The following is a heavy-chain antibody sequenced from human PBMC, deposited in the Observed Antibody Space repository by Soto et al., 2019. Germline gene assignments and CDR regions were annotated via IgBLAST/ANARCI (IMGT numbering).Heavy chain of an antibody. CDR1: GFTFSSYG. V-gene: IGHV3-30*18. CDR3: AKEAQQWLVRQYYFDY. D-gene: IGHD6-19*01. Sequence: GGSLRLSCAASGFTFSSYGMHWVRQAPGKGLEWVAVISYDGSNKYYADSVKGRFTISRDNSKNTLYLQMNSLRAEDTAVYYCAKEAQQWLVRQYYFDYWGQGTLVTVSS. J-gene: IGHJ4*02. CDR2: ISYDGSNK.